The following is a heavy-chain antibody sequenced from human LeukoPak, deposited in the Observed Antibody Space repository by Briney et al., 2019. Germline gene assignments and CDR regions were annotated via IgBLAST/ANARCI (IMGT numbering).Heavy chain of an antibody. CDR2: ISSSGSTM. Sequence: GGSLRLSCTVSGFTFQTYSMNWVRQAPGKGLEWVSYISSSGSTMYYADSVKGRFTISRDNAKNSLYLQMNSLRAEDTAVYYCARDVYNSGPYYFEYWGQGTLVTVSS. V-gene: IGHV3-48*04. J-gene: IGHJ4*02. D-gene: IGHD3-22*01. CDR1: GFTFQTYS. CDR3: ARDVYNSGPYYFEY.